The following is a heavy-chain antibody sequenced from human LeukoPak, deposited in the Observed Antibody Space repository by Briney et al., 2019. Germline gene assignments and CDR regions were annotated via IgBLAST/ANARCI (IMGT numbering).Heavy chain of an antibody. CDR1: GGSISSYY. Sequence: SETLSLTCTVSGGSISSYYWGWIRQPPGKGLEWIGSIYYSGSTYYNPSLKSRVTISVDTSKNQFSLKLSSVTAADTAVYYCARDTQGYSYVIFDYWGQGTLVTVSS. CDR3: ARDTQGYSYVIFDY. CDR2: IYYSGST. V-gene: IGHV4-39*07. D-gene: IGHD5-18*01. J-gene: IGHJ4*02.